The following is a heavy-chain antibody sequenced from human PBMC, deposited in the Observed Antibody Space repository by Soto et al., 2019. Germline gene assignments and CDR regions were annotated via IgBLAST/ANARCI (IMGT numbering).Heavy chain of an antibody. V-gene: IGHV4-59*01. Sequence: SETLSLTCTVSGGSLSSNYWSWIRQTPGKGLEWIGYIYEGGSTGYNPSLESRVTISLDTSKNQFSLKLSSVTAADTAVYYCARRYGASFDYWGQGTLVTVSS. D-gene: IGHD4-17*01. CDR3: ARRYGASFDY. CDR2: IYEGGST. CDR1: GGSLSSNY. J-gene: IGHJ4*02.